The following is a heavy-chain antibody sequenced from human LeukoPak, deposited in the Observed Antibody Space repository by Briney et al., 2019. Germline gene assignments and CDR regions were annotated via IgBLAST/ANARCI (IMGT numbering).Heavy chain of an antibody. V-gene: IGHV1-8*01. Sequence: ASVKVSCKASGYTFTSYDINWVRQATGQGLEWMGWMNPNSGNTGYAQKFQGRVTITRNTSISTAYMELSSLRSEDTAVYYCARSLVNDISPEYYFGYWGQGTLVTVSS. CDR1: GYTFTSYD. D-gene: IGHD3-9*01. CDR3: ARSLVNDISPEYYFGY. CDR2: MNPNSGNT. J-gene: IGHJ4*02.